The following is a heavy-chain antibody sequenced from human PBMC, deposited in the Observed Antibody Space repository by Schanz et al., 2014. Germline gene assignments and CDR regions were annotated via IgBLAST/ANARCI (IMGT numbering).Heavy chain of an antibody. Sequence: QVQLEESGAGLVKPSGTLSLTCAVSGASVSSDNWWNWVRQPPGKGLEWIGEIYDSGNTNYNPSLKGRATMSVDDSKNQFSLQLTSVTAADTAVYYCARGGQGFGEPHQRLFEYWGPGTLVTVSS. V-gene: IGHV4-4*02. D-gene: IGHD3-10*01. J-gene: IGHJ4*02. CDR2: IYDSGNT. CDR1: GASVSSDNW. CDR3: ARGGQGFGEPHQRLFEY.